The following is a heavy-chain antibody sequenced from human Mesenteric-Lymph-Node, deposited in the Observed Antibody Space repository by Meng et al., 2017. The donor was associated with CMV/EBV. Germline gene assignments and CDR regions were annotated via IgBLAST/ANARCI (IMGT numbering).Heavy chain of an antibody. V-gene: IGHV1-69*05. J-gene: IGHJ3*01. CDR1: GGTFSSYA. Sequence: SVKVSCKASGGTFSSYAISWVRQAPGQGLEWMGGIIPIFGTANYAQKFQGRVTITTDESTSTAYMELSSLRSEDTAVYYCARDLAPYAGTYHDAFDLWGQGTMVTVSS. CDR2: IIPIFGTA. D-gene: IGHD2-8*01. CDR3: ARDLAPYAGTYHDAFDL.